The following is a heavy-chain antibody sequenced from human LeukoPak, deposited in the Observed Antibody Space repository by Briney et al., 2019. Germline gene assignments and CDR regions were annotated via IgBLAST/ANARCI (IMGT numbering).Heavy chain of an antibody. Sequence: GGSLRLSCAAAGFTVSTYGMHWVRQAPGKGLERVAVIWFDGSNQYYVDSVRGRFSISRDNSKNTLYLQMNTLRAEDTGVYYCARDRGSGDSFDLWGQGAMVTVSS. CDR2: IWFDGSNQ. J-gene: IGHJ3*01. CDR3: ARDRGSGDSFDL. D-gene: IGHD6-19*01. CDR1: GFTVSTYG. V-gene: IGHV3-33*01.